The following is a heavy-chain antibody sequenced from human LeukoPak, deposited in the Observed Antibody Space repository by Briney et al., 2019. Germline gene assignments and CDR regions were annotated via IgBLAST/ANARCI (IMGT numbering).Heavy chain of an antibody. D-gene: IGHD3-10*01. V-gene: IGHV4-39*01. CDR3: ARHMSYGSGSYYKGSVYYFDY. CDR1: GGSISSSSYY. CDR2: IYYSGST. Sequence: PSETLSFTCTVSGGSISSSSYYWGWIRQPPGKGLEWIGSIYYSGSTYYNPSLKSRVTISVDTSKNQFSLKLSSVTAADTAVYYCARHMSYGSGSYYKGSVYYFDYWGQGTLVTVSS. J-gene: IGHJ4*02.